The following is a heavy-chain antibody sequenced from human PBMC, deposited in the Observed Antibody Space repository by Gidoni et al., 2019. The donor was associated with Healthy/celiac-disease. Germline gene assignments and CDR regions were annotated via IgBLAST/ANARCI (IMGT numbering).Heavy chain of an antibody. CDR1: GYTFTRYY. CDR2: INPSGGST. CDR3: ARGLDYYDSSGYYFDYYYYMDV. D-gene: IGHD3-22*01. Sequence: QVQLVQSGAEVKKPGASVKVSCKASGYTFTRYYMHWVRQAPGQGLEWMGIINPSGGSTSYAQKFQGRVTMTRDTSTSTVYMELSSLRSEDTAVYYCARGLDYYDSSGYYFDYYYYMDVWGKGTTVTVSS. V-gene: IGHV1-46*03. J-gene: IGHJ6*03.